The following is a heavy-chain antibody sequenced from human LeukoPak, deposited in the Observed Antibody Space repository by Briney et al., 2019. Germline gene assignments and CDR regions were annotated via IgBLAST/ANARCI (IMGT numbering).Heavy chain of an antibody. CDR1: GYTFTGYY. CDR3: ARGFWYYYDSSGYLDY. D-gene: IGHD3-22*01. Sequence: GASVKVSCKASGYTFTGYYMHWVRQAPGQGLEWMGWISAYNGNTNYAQKLQGRVTMTTDTSTSTAYMELRSLRSDDTAVYYCARGFWYYYDSSGYLDYWGQGTLVTVSS. V-gene: IGHV1-18*04. J-gene: IGHJ4*02. CDR2: ISAYNGNT.